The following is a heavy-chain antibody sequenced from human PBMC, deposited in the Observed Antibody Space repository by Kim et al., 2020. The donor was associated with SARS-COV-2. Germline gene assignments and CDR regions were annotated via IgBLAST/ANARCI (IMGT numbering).Heavy chain of an antibody. CDR2: ITRSGDGS. J-gene: IGHJ4*02. V-gene: IGHV3-64*04. CDR1: GFTFSDYA. Sequence: GGSLRLSCAGYGFTFSDYAIHWVRRAPGKGLEYVSAITRSGDGSFYADSVEGRFTISRDNSKNTLYLQMNSLRLEGTSMYYCVRYGRSYGAGLWGQGPRVSLSS. D-gene: IGHD5-18*01. CDR3: VRYGRSYGAGL.